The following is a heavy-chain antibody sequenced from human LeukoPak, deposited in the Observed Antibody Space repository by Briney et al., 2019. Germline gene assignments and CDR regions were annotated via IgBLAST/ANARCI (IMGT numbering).Heavy chain of an antibody. J-gene: IGHJ4*02. V-gene: IGHV3-30*02. CDR2: IRYDGSNK. D-gene: IGHD1-26*01. CDR1: GFTFSSYS. Sequence: GGSLRLSCAASGFTFSSYSRLWVRQAPGKGLEGVAFIRYDGSNKYYADSVKGRFTISRDNSTNTLYLQMNSLRAEDTAVYYCATSGGIVGATTSDYWGQGTLVTVSS. CDR3: ATSGGIVGATTSDY.